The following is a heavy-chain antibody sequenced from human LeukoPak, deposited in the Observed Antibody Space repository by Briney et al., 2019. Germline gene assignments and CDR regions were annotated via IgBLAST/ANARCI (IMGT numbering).Heavy chain of an antibody. V-gene: IGHV3-48*03. Sequence: GGSLRLSCAASGFTFSSYEMNWVRQAPGKALEWVSYISSSGSTKYYADSVKGRFTISRGNAKNSLYLQMNSLRAEDTAVYYCARDEVGAATPLGDYWGPGILVTVSS. CDR1: GFTFSSYE. D-gene: IGHD1-26*01. CDR3: ARDEVGAATPLGDY. J-gene: IGHJ4*02. CDR2: ISSSGSTK.